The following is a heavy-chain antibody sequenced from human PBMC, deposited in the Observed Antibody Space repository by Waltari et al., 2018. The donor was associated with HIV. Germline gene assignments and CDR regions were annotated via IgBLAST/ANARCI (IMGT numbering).Heavy chain of an antibody. D-gene: IGHD3-3*02. J-gene: IGHJ4*02. CDR2: INSDGSSR. CDR1: GFSVRNHW. CDR3: ARASHYIEFSTFDGDYYFDF. V-gene: IGHV3-74*01. Sequence: VQLVESGGGSIKTGGSLRLSCADSGFSVRNHWMDWVRQGPGKGLVWVARINSDGSSRNYADAVKGRFVISRDNARNTVYLQLNNLKVEDTAVYFCARASHYIEFSTFDGDYYFDFWGRGTRVAVSS.